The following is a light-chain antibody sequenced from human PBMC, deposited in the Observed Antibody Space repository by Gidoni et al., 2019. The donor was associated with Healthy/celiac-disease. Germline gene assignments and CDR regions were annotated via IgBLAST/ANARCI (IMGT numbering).Light chain of an antibody. V-gene: IGKV1-39*01. CDR3: QQSYSTPRT. Sequence: DIQMTQSPSSLSASVGDRVTITCRASQSISSYLNWYQQKPGKAPKLLIYAASSLQRGVPSRFSGSGSGTDFTLTISSQQPEDFATYYYQQSYSTPRTFGQGTKVEIK. CDR1: QSISSY. CDR2: AAS. J-gene: IGKJ1*01.